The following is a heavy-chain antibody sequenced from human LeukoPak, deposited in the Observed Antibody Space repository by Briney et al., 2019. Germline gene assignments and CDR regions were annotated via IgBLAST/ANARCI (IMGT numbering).Heavy chain of an antibody. CDR1: GGTFNNSA. Sequence: SGKVSCKTSGGTFNNSAISWVRQAPGQGLEWLGGIMPLFGTAGYAQKFQGRVTITKDESTRTVYLELTSLTSDDTAVYYCARDVHGHYGSGRFDPWGQGTLVSVSS. CDR3: ARDVHGHYGSGRFDP. J-gene: IGHJ5*02. V-gene: IGHV1-69*05. D-gene: IGHD4-17*01. CDR2: IMPLFGTA.